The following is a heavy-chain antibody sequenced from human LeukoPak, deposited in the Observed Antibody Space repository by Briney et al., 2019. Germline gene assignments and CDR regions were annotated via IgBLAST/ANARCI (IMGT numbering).Heavy chain of an antibody. CDR1: GLTFCMYD. V-gene: IGHV3-13*01. CDR2: IDTASDT. D-gene: IGHD6-25*01. J-gene: IGHJ3*02. Sequence: GGSLRLSCAASGLTFCMYDVHGVRQPTGKGLEWVSAIDTASDTYYPGSLKGRFTISRENGKNSLYLLMNSLRAGDTAVYYCARVFTARSGGYDASDIWGQGPMLTVSS. CDR3: ARVFTARSGGYDASDI.